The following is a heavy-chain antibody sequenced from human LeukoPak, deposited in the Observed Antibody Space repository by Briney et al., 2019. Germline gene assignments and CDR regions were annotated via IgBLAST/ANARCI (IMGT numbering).Heavy chain of an antibody. D-gene: IGHD6-19*01. CDR1: GFTFSSYS. V-gene: IGHV3-49*04. J-gene: IGHJ3*02. CDR3: TRERESLEQWLVDDAFDI. CDR2: IRSKAYGGTT. Sequence: GGSLRLSCAASGFTFSSYSMNWVRQAPGKGLEWVGFIRSKAYGGTTEYAASVKGRFTISRDDSKSIAYLQMNSLKTEDTAVYYCTRERESLEQWLVDDAFDIWGQGTMVTVSS.